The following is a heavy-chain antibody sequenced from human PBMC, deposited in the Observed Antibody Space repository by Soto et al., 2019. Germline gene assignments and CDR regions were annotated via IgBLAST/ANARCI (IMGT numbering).Heavy chain of an antibody. V-gene: IGHV2-5*01. CDR2: IYWTGDK. CDR3: AHKLPITTSAFDV. D-gene: IGHD4-4*01. J-gene: IGHJ3*01. CDR1: GFSLNTSGVG. Sequence: QITLKESGPTLVKPTQTLTLTCTFSGFSLNTSGVGVGWVRQPPGKALEWLAVIYWTGDKRYSPSLKSRLSITKDTSKDQVVLTMTNMDPVYTAIFFCAHKLPITTSAFDVRGQGKMVTVSS.